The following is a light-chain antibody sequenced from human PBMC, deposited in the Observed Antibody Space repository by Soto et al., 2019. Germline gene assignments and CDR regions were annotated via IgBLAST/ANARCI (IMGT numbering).Light chain of an antibody. V-gene: IGKV1-12*01. J-gene: IGKJ5*01. Sequence: IRLNKSPSSVSASVGDRVTITCRASQGISSWLAWYQQKPGKPPKLLVYSASTLQSGVPSRFSGSGSGPDFTLTISSLQPEDSATYLCQQLNSYPQTFGQGTRLEI. CDR2: SAS. CDR3: QQLNSYPQT. CDR1: QGISSW.